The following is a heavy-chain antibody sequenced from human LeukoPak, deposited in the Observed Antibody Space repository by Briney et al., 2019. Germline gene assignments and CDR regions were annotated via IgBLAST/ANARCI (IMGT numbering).Heavy chain of an antibody. CDR2: ISYDGSNK. CDR3: ARNYYDSSGYDY. J-gene: IGHJ4*02. D-gene: IGHD3-22*01. CDR1: GFTFSSYA. Sequence: GGSLRLSCAASGFTFSSYAMHWVRQAPGKGLEWVAIISYDGSNKYYADSVKGRFTISRDNSKNTLYLRMNSLRAEDTAVYYCARNYYDSSGYDYWGQGTLVTVSS. V-gene: IGHV3-30-3*01.